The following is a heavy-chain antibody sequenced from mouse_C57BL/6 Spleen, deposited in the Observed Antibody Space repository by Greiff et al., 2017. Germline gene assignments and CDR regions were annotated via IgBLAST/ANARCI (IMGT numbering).Heavy chain of an antibody. V-gene: IGHV1-81*01. D-gene: IGHD2-4*01. Sequence: QVQLKESGAELARPGASVKLSCKASGYTFTSYGISWVKQRTGQGLEWIGEIYPRSGNTYYNEKFKGKATLTADKSSSTAYMELRSLTSEDSAVYFCARREDYDDYAMDYWGQGTSVTVSS. CDR3: ARREDYDDYAMDY. J-gene: IGHJ4*01. CDR2: IYPRSGNT. CDR1: GYTFTSYG.